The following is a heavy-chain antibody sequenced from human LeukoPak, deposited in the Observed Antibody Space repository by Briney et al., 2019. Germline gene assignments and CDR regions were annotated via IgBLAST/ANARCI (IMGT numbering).Heavy chain of an antibody. J-gene: IGHJ6*03. CDR3: ARGGDIAAAGRTGADYMDV. Sequence: GGSLRLSCAASGYTVSSNYMSWVRQAPGKGLEWVAYLQYDRTNVQYADSVRGRFTISRDNSKNILYLQMNSLRAEDTAVFYCARGGDIAAAGRTGADYMDVWGKGTTVTISS. CDR2: LQYDRTNV. CDR1: GYTVSSNY. V-gene: IGHV3-30*02. D-gene: IGHD6-13*01.